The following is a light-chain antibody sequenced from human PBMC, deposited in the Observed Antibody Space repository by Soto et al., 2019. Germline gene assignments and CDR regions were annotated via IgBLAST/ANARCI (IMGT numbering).Light chain of an antibody. CDR2: DVS. CDR1: SSDVDGYNY. V-gene: IGLV2-11*01. J-gene: IGLJ2*01. Sequence: QPVLTQPRSVSGSPGQSVTISCTGTSSDVDGYNYVSWYQQHPGKAPKLMIYDVSKRPSGVPDRLSGSKSGNTASLTISGLQAEDEADYYCCSYAGSYTLFGGGTKLTVL. CDR3: CSYAGSYTL.